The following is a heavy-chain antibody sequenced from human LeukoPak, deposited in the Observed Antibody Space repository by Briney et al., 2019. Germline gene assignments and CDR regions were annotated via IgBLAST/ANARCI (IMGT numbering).Heavy chain of an antibody. V-gene: IGHV3-23*01. CDR1: GFTFANHP. D-gene: IGHD3-9*01. J-gene: IGHJ4*02. CDR3: AKDFHDLLTGYHGLLDY. CDR2: MSGSDGST. Sequence: WGSLRLSCAASGFTFANHPMSWVRQALGKGLEWVSTMSGSDGSTYYADSVKGRFTISRDNSKNALYLQMNYLRAEDTAVYYCAKDFHDLLTGYHGLLDYWGQGTLASVSS.